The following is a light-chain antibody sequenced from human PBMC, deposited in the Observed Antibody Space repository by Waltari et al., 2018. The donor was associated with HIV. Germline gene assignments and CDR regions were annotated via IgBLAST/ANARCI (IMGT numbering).Light chain of an antibody. Sequence: QSALTQSASVSGSPGQSITIHCTGTGRDLGGYNYVSWYQLKPGKAPKLLIYDVTDRPSGISDRFSGSKSGNTASLTISGLQAEDEADYYCSSYTISSTVVFGGGTKLTVL. V-gene: IGLV2-14*03. CDR1: GRDLGGYNY. J-gene: IGLJ2*01. CDR3: SSYTISSTVV. CDR2: DVT.